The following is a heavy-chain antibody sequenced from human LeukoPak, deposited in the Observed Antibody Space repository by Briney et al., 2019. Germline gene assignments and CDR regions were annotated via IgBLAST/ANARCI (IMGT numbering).Heavy chain of an antibody. J-gene: IGHJ5*02. CDR1: GFTFSRFW. CDR2: LGQDGSQQ. D-gene: IGHD3-22*01. CDR3: ARDGSGESSGGSTQYNWFDP. V-gene: IGHV3-7*01. Sequence: PGGSLRLSCAASGFTFSRFWMNWVRLAPGKGLEWVANLGQDGSQQHYVDSVKGRFTISRDNAKNSLYLQMNSLRVEDTAVYYCARDGSGESSGGSTQYNWFDPWGQGTLVTVSS.